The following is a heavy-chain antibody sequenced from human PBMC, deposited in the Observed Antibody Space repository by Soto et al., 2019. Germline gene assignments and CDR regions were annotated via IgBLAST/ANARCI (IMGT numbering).Heavy chain of an antibody. J-gene: IGHJ4*02. Sequence: GESLKISCKGSGYTFTTCWIGWVRQMPGKGLECMGFIYPADSDTRYCPPFQVQVTISADKSLNTAYLQWSSLKASETAMYYCARLCRGTHYGLHFDFWGQGTPVTVSS. CDR1: GYTFTTCW. D-gene: IGHD3-10*01. CDR3: ARLCRGTHYGLHFDF. CDR2: IYPADSDT. V-gene: IGHV5-51*01.